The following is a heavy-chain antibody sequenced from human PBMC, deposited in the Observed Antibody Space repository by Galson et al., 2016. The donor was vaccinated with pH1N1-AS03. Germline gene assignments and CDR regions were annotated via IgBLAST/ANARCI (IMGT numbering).Heavy chain of an antibody. V-gene: IGHV1-18*01. D-gene: IGHD2-15*01. Sequence: SVKVSRKASGYTFTSYGIGWVRQAPGQGLEWMGWISPYNGRTEYAQKLQGRVTMTTDTSTSTAYMELRSLISDDTAMYYCARAFCSGGSCYDYFYYAVDVWGQGTTVTVSS. CDR2: ISPYNGRT. CDR1: GYTFTSYG. CDR3: ARAFCSGGSCYDYFYYAVDV. J-gene: IGHJ6*02.